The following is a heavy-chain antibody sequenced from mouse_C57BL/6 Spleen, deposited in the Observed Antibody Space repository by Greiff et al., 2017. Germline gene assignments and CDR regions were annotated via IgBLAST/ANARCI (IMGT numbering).Heavy chain of an antibody. D-gene: IGHD2-4*01. Sequence: EVKLVESGGGLVKPGGSLKLSCAASGFTFSSYAMSWVRQTPEKRLEWVATISDGGSYTYYPDNVKGRFPISRDNAKNNLYLQMSHLKSEDTAMYYCARDLYYDYDGYFDYWGQGTTLTVSS. J-gene: IGHJ2*01. V-gene: IGHV5-4*01. CDR3: ARDLYYDYDGYFDY. CDR2: ISDGGSYT. CDR1: GFTFSSYA.